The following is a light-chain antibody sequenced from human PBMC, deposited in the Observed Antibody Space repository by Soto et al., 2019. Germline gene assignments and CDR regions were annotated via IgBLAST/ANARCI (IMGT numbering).Light chain of an antibody. CDR2: AAS. Sequence: DIQMTQSPSFVSASVGDRVTITCRASQAVSTWLAWYQQKPGDAPKLLIYAASTLQSGVPSRFSGSGSGTDFTLTILSLQPEDFATYYCQQANSFPRTFGGGTTVEIK. V-gene: IGKV1-12*01. CDR1: QAVSTW. CDR3: QQANSFPRT. J-gene: IGKJ4*01.